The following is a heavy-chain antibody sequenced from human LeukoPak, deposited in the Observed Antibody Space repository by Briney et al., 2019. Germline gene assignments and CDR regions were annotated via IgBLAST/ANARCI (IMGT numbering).Heavy chain of an antibody. CDR2: ILPSGAGT. CDR1: GYTFTSHY. V-gene: IGHV1-46*01. CDR3: VREGYYSSGSGDEKAFDH. D-gene: IGHD3-10*01. J-gene: IGHJ5*02. Sequence: ASVKVSCKASGYTFTSHYMLWVRQAPGQGLKWMGLILPSGAGTIYAQKFQGRLTITMDTSTSTVYMDLSSLGSEDTAIYFCVREGYYSSGSGDEKAFDHWAQGTLVTVSS.